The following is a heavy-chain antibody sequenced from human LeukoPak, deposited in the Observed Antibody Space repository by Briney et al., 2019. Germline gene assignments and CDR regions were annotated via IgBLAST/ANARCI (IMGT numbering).Heavy chain of an antibody. V-gene: IGHV3-74*01. D-gene: IGHD1-26*01. J-gene: IGHJ3*02. CDR2: VNSDGSDT. CDR1: GFTFRSYW. CDR3: ARRLPPGWEILMPFDI. Sequence: GGSLRLSCAASGFTFRSYWMHWVRQVPGKGLVWVSRVNSDGSDTNYADSVKGRFTISRDNAKNTLYLQMNSLRAEDTAVYYCARRLPPGWEILMPFDIWGQGTMVTVSS.